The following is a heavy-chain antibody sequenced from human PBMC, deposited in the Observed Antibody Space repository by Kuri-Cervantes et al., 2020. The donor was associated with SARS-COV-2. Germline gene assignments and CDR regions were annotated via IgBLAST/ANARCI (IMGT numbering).Heavy chain of an antibody. J-gene: IGHJ4*02. CDR3: ARDTTGLQYYFDY. D-gene: IGHD1-1*01. CDR2: IYHSGST. V-gene: IGHV4-38-2*02. CDR1: GYSISSGYY. Sequence: SETLSLTCTVSGYSISSGYYWGWIRQPPGKGLEWIGSIYHSGSTYYNPSLKSRVTISVDTSKNQFSLKLSSVTAADTAVYYCARDTTGLQYYFDYWGQGTLVTVSS.